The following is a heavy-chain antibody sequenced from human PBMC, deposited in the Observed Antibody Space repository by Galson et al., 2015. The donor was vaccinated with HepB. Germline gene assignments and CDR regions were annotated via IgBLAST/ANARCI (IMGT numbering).Heavy chain of an antibody. CDR3: AREWVVVVPPDRNYYHGMDV. CDR1: GFNFRGYW. D-gene: IGHD2-2*01. CDR2: INSDGSST. V-gene: IGHV3-74*01. J-gene: IGHJ6*02. Sequence: SLRLSCAASGFNFRGYWMHWVRQGPGRGLVWVSRINSDGSSTIYADSVEGRFTITRDNAKNTLHLEMNSLRGEDTGVYYCAREWVVVVPPDRNYYHGMDVWGQGTTVTVSS.